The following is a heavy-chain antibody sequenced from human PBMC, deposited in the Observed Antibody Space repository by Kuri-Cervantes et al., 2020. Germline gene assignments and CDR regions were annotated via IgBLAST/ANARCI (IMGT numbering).Heavy chain of an antibody. D-gene: IGHD5-24*01. Sequence: LSLTCAASGFTFSSYSMNWVRQSPGKGLEWVSYISSSSSTIYYADSVKGRFTISRENDKNSLYLHMNSLRAGDTAVYYCARGDGYNSDAFDYWGQGTLVTVSS. CDR1: GFTFSSYS. CDR3: ARGDGYNSDAFDY. CDR2: ISSSSSTI. J-gene: IGHJ4*02. V-gene: IGHV3-48*01.